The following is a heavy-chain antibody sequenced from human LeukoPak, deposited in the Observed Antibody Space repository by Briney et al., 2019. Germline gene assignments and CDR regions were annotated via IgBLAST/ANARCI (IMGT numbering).Heavy chain of an antibody. D-gene: IGHD2-15*01. V-gene: IGHV4-39*07. CDR2: ISYSGNT. CDR1: GGSISSSGYY. CDR3: ARVRCSGGSCPYYYYYYYMDV. Sequence: PSETLSLTCNVSGGSISSSGYYWGWIRQPPGRGLEWIGTISYSGNTYYNPSLKSRVTISVDTSKNQFSLKLRFVTAADTAVYYCARVRCSGGSCPYYYYYYYMDVWGKGTTVTVSS. J-gene: IGHJ6*03.